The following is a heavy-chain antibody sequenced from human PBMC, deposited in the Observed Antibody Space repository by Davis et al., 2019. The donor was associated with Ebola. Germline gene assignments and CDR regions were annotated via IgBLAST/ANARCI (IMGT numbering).Heavy chain of an antibody. CDR3: ARGHLYYYDSSGYRGGFAY. V-gene: IGHV4-34*01. J-gene: IGHJ4*02. CDR1: GGSFSGYY. D-gene: IGHD3-22*01. CDR2: INHSGST. Sequence: MPSETLSLTCAVYGGSFSGYYWSWIRQPPGKGLEWIREINHSGSTNYNPSLKSRVTISVDTSKNQFSLKLRSVTAADTAVYYCARGHLYYYDSSGYRGGFAYWGQGTLVTVSS.